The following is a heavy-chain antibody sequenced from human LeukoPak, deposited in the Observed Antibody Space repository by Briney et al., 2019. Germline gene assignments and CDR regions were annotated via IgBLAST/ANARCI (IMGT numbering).Heavy chain of an antibody. D-gene: IGHD3-3*01. Sequence: ASVKVSCKASGYTFTSYGISWVRQAPGQGHEWMGWISGYNGNTNYAQKFQGRVTMTTDTSTSTAYMELRSLRSDDTAVYYCARVVSGSGYSIYWGQGTLVTVSS. J-gene: IGHJ4*02. V-gene: IGHV1-18*01. CDR1: GYTFTSYG. CDR2: ISGYNGNT. CDR3: ARVVSGSGYSIY.